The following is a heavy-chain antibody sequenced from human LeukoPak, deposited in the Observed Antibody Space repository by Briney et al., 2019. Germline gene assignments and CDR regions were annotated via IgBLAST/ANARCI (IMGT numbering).Heavy chain of an antibody. CDR2: ISYDGSDK. V-gene: IGHV3-30*18. CDR1: GFTFSTYA. J-gene: IGHJ4*02. D-gene: IGHD3-10*01. Sequence: PGRSLRLSCVVSGFTFSTYAMHWVRQAPGKGLEWVANISYDGSDKYYADSVKGRFTISRDNSKNTLYLQMNSLRAEDTAVYYCAKDIRNDRFGGPGKYWGQGTLVTVSS. CDR3: AKDIRNDRFGGPGKY.